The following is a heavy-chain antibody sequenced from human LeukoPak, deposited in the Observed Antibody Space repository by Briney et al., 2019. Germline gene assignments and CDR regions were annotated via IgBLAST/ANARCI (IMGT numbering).Heavy chain of an antibody. V-gene: IGHV3-23*01. J-gene: IGHJ5*02. D-gene: IGHD3-22*01. CDR3: AKGSSGYFADL. CDR2: ISNDGGGT. CDR1: GFIFNNYG. Sequence: GGSLRLSCAASGFIFNNYGLMWVRQAPGKGLEWVSAISNDGGGTQYADFVEGRFTISRDNSKNTLFLQMSSLRAEGTALYYCAKGSSGYFADLWGQGTLVTVSS.